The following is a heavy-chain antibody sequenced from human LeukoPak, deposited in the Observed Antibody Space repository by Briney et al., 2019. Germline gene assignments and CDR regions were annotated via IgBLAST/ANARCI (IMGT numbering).Heavy chain of an antibody. V-gene: IGHV1-18*04. Sequence: GASVKVSCKASGYTFTGYYMHWVRQAPGEGPEWMGWISGSTGDTNYAQKFQGRVTMTADTSTSTAYMELRSLRSDDTALYYCARDENYGIFFNVDYWGQGTLVTVSS. J-gene: IGHJ4*02. CDR2: ISGSTGDT. CDR3: ARDENYGIFFNVDY. CDR1: GYTFTGYY. D-gene: IGHD4-17*01.